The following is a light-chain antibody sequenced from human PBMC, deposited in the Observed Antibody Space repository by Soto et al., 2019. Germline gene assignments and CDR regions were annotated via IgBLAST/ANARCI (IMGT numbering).Light chain of an antibody. Sequence: SYELTQAPSVSVAPGQTARIGCGGDNIGSKSVHWYQQRPGQAPVLVVYADSDRPSGIPERFSGSNPGNTATLTISRVEAGDEADYYCQVWDNSGDRPGVFGGGTQLTVL. CDR3: QVWDNSGDRPGV. CDR2: ADS. CDR1: NIGSKS. V-gene: IGLV3-21*02. J-gene: IGLJ2*01.